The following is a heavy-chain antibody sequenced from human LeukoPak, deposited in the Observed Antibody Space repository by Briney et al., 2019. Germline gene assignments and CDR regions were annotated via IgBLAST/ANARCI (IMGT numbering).Heavy chain of an antibody. CDR1: GYTFTGNY. CDR3: ARVADYDYVGGGYRVSAYLEY. Sequence: VASVKVSCKASGYTFTGNYIHWVRQAPGQGLEWMGWINPESGITHYAQKFQGRVTMTRDTSISTAYMELSRLRSDDTAMYFCARVADYDYVGGGYRVSAYLEYWGQGTLVTVSS. CDR2: INPESGIT. D-gene: IGHD3-16*02. V-gene: IGHV1-2*02. J-gene: IGHJ4*02.